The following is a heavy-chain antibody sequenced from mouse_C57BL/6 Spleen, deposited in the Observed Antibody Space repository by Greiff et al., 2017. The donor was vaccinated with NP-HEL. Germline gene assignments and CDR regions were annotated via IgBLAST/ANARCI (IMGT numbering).Heavy chain of an antibody. D-gene: IGHD1-1*01. CDR1: GYTFTDYE. J-gene: IGHJ2*01. V-gene: IGHV1-15*01. Sequence: VQLHQSGAELVRPGASVTLSCKASGYTFTDYEMHWVKQTPVHGLEWIGAIDPETGGTAYNQKFKGKAILTADKSSSTAYMELRSLTSEDSAVYYCTPYYSYYFDYWGQGTTLTVSS. CDR3: TPYYSYYFDY. CDR2: IDPETGGT.